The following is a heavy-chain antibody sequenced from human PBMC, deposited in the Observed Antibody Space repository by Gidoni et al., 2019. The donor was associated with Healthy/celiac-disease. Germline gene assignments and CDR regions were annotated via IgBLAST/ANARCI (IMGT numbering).Heavy chain of an antibody. Sequence: QLQLQESGPGLVKPSETLSLTCTASGGSISSSSYYWGWIRQPPGKGLEWIGSIYYSGSTYYNPSLKSRVTISVDTSKNQFSRKLSSVTAADTAVYYCARYQLLSWFDPWGQGTLVTVSS. CDR2: IYYSGST. D-gene: IGHD2-2*01. J-gene: IGHJ5*02. CDR1: GGSISSSSYY. CDR3: ARYQLLSWFDP. V-gene: IGHV4-39*01.